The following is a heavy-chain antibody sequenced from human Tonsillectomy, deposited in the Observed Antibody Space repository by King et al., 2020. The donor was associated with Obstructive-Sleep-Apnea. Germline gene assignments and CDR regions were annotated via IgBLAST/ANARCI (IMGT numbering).Heavy chain of an antibody. CDR2: IKSETDGATT. CDR3: TTLFAGDYFDNVAFYWYFDH. Sequence: VQLVESGGGLVKPGGSLRLSCAASGVTFNNAWMSWVRQAPGKGLEWVGRIKSETDGATTDYAAPVKGRFTISRDDSKNTLYLKMNGLKAEDTAVYYCTTLFAGDYFDNVAFYWYFDHWGQGSLVTVSS. V-gene: IGHV3-15*01. CDR1: GVTFNNAW. J-gene: IGHJ4*02. D-gene: IGHD3-22*01.